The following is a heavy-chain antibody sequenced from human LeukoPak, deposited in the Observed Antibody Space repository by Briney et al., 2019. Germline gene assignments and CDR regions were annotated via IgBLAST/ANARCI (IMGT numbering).Heavy chain of an antibody. CDR1: GYTFTGYF. CDR2: INPNNGDT. V-gene: IGHV1-2*02. Sequence: GASVKVSCKASGYTFTGYFMYWVRQAPGQGLEWMGWINPNNGDTNYAQKFQGRVTMTRDTSISTAYMELSRLRSDDTAVYYCARDSDPVDGDYYYDMVVWGEGTGVTVSS. CDR3: ARDSDPVDGDYYYDMVV. J-gene: IGHJ6*03. D-gene: IGHD1-26*01.